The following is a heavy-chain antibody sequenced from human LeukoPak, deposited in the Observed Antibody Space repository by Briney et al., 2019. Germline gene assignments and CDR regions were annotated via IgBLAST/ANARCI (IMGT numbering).Heavy chain of an antibody. CDR3: ARGGTYYYGSGSYYIENDAFDI. CDR1: GGTFSSYT. CDR2: IVPILGIA. D-gene: IGHD3-10*01. V-gene: IGHV1-69*02. J-gene: IGHJ3*02. Sequence: ASVKVSCKASGGTFSSYTISWVRQAPGQGLEWMGRIVPILGIANYAQKFQGRVTITADKSTSTAYMELSSLRSEDTAVYYCARGGTYYYGSGSYYIENDAFDIWGQGTMVTVSS.